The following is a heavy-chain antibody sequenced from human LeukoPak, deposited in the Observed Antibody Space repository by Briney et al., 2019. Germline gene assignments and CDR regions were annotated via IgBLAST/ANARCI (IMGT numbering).Heavy chain of an antibody. V-gene: IGHV3-64*01. D-gene: IGHD3-9*01. Sequence: GGSLRLSCAASGFTFSSYAMHWVRQAPGKGLEYVSAISSNGGSTYYANSVKGRFTISRDNSKNTLYLQMNSLRAEDTAVYYCAKPSGRYYDILTGYYFFDYWGQGTLVTVSS. CDR3: AKPSGRYYDILTGYYFFDY. CDR1: GFTFSSYA. CDR2: ISSNGGST. J-gene: IGHJ4*02.